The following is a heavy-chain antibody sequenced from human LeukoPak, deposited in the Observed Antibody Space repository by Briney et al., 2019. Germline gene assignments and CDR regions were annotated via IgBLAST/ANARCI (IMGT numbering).Heavy chain of an antibody. Sequence: GGSLRLSCSASGFTFSSYAMHWVRQAPGKGLEYVSAISSNGGSTYYADSVKGRFTISRDNSKNTLYLQMSSLRAEDTAVYYCGSDLPTVTTPSVSWFDPWGQGTLVTVSS. D-gene: IGHD4-17*01. V-gene: IGHV3-64D*06. CDR3: GSDLPTVTTPSVSWFDP. CDR2: ISSNGGST. CDR1: GFTFSSYA. J-gene: IGHJ5*02.